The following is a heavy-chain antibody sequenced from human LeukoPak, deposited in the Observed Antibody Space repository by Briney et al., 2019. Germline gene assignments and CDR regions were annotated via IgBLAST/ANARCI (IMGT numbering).Heavy chain of an antibody. D-gene: IGHD5-18*01. CDR3: ARRVTSVSPPYYYYYMDV. CDR1: GGSISSYY. V-gene: IGHV4-59*08. CDR2: IYYSGST. Sequence: SETLSLTCTVSGGSISSYYLSWIRQPPGKGLEWIGYIYYSGSTNYNPSLKSRVTISVDTSKNQFSLKLSSVTAADTAVYYCARRVTSVSPPYYYYYMDVWGKGTTVTVSS. J-gene: IGHJ6*03.